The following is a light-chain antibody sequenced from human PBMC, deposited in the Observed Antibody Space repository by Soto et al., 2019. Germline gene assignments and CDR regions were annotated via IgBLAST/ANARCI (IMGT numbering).Light chain of an antibody. J-gene: IGLJ1*01. CDR3: QAWDTSAYSV. CDR1: RLGNKY. CDR2: QDN. V-gene: IGLV3-1*01. Sequence: SYELTQPPSVSVSAGQTASITCTGDRLGNKYVCWYQQKPGQSPVLVIYQDNKRPSGIPERFSGSNSGNTATLTISGTQAMDEADYYCQAWDTSAYSVFGIGTKVTVL.